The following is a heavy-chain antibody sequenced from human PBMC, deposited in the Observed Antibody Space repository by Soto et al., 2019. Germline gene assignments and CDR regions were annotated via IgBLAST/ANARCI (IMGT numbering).Heavy chain of an antibody. J-gene: IGHJ5*02. CDR1: GGTFSSYA. CDR3: ARAQTAQYCSSTSSHPGGWFDP. V-gene: IGHV1-69*06. CDR2: IIPIFGTA. Sequence: ASVKVSCKASGGTFSSYAISWVRQAPGQGLEWMGGIIPIFGTANYAQKFQGRVTITADKSTSTAYMELSSLRSEDTAVYYCARAQTAQYCSSTSSHPGGWFDPWGQGTLVTVSS. D-gene: IGHD2-2*01.